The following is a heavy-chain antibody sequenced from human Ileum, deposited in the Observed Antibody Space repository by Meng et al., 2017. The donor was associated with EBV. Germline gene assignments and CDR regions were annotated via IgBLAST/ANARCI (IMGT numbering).Heavy chain of an antibody. CDR3: AREARSSGYHPGIGP. Sequence: QVQLQQWGAGLLKPSETLPLPCAVYGGFFIGYYWSWIRQSPVKGLEWIGEINHSGSTNYNPSLKSRVTISVDTSKNQFSLKLTSVTAADTAVYYCAREARSSGYHPGIGPWGQGTLVTVSS. CDR2: INHSGST. CDR1: GGFFIGYY. J-gene: IGHJ5*02. V-gene: IGHV4-34*02. D-gene: IGHD3-22*01.